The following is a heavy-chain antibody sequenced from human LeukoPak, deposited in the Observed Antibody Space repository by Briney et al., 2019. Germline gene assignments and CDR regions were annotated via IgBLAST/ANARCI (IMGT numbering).Heavy chain of an antibody. CDR2: ITPSSNYI. CDR3: AKGDIVVVVAATDY. CDR1: GFTFNSYS. Sequence: GGSLRLSCVASGFTFNSYSMNWVRQAPGRDLEWVSSITPSSNYIYYADSVKGRFTISRDNARNSLYLQMNSLRAEDTAVYYCAKGDIVVVVAATDYWGQGTLVTVSS. V-gene: IGHV3-21*04. D-gene: IGHD2-15*01. J-gene: IGHJ4*02.